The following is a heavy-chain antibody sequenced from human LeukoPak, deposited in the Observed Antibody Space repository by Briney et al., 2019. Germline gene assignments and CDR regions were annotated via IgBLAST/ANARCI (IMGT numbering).Heavy chain of an antibody. J-gene: IGHJ4*02. CDR3: ARLPPYYYDSSGFDY. D-gene: IGHD3-22*01. V-gene: IGHV5-51*01. CDR1: GYSFTSYW. Sequence: GESLKISCKGSGYSFTSYWIGWVRQMPGKGLEWMGIIYPGDSDTRYSPSFQGQVTISADKPISTAYLQWSSLKASDTAMYYCARLPPYYYDSSGFDYWGQGTLVTVSS. CDR2: IYPGDSDT.